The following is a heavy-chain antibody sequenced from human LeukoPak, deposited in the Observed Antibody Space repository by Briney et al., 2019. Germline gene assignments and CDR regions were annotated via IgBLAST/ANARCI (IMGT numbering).Heavy chain of an antibody. D-gene: IGHD6-13*01. CDR2: ISGSGGST. CDR3: ANRAGSSWSYDAFDI. J-gene: IGHJ3*02. V-gene: IGHV3-23*01. Sequence: PGGSLRLSCAASGFTFSSYAMSWVRQAPGKGLEWVSAISGSGGSTYYADSVKGRFIISRDNSKNTLYLQMNSLRAEDTAVYYCANRAGSSWSYDAFDIWGQGTMVTVSS. CDR1: GFTFSSYA.